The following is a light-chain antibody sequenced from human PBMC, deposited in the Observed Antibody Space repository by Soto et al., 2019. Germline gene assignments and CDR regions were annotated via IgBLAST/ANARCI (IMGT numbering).Light chain of an antibody. CDR3: QQHSSYSLT. Sequence: DIQMTQSPSTLSASVGDTVTITCRASHSIGTWLAWYHQKPGKAPRLLIHDVSSLESGVPSRFSGSGFGTEFTLTISSLQPDDLATYYCQQHSSYSLTFGGGTKVEIK. V-gene: IGKV1-5*01. CDR1: HSIGTW. CDR2: DVS. J-gene: IGKJ4*01.